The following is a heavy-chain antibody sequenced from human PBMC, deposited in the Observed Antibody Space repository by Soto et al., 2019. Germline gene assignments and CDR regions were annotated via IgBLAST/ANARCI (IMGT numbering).Heavy chain of an antibody. Sequence: SETLSLTCTVSGGSITSGNSYSWSWIRQPPGKGLEWIGSISRSGSTSYNPSLKGRVTMSVDKSKNQFSLKLSSVTAADTAVYYCARAVAPYLGIWLDPWGQGTLVTVYS. CDR2: ISRSGST. CDR3: ARAVAPYLGIWLDP. J-gene: IGHJ5*02. V-gene: IGHV4-30-2*01. D-gene: IGHD3-16*01. CDR1: GGSITSGNSYS.